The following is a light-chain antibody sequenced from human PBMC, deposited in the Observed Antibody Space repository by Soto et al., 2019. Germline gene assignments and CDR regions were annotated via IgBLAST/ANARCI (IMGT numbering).Light chain of an antibody. J-gene: IGLJ1*01. CDR1: SSDVGSYNL. CDR2: EVS. Sequence: QSALTQPASVSGSPGQSITISCTGTSSDVGSYNLVSWYQQHPGKAPKVMIYEVSKRPSGVSNRCSGSKSGNTASLTISGLQAEDEADYYCCSYGGSYVFGTGTKLTVL. CDR3: CSYGGSYV. V-gene: IGLV2-23*02.